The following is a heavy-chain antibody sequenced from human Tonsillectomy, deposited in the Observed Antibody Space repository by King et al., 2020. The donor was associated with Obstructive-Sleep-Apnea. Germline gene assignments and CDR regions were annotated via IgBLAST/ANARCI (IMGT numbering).Heavy chain of an antibody. CDR2: MYYSGNT. CDR1: GDSISNYY. V-gene: IGHV4-59*08. D-gene: IGHD5-12*01. Sequence: QVQLQESGPGLVKPSETLSLTCTVSGDSISNYYWSWIRQPPGKGLEWIGYMYYSGNTNYNPSLKSRVTISVNPSRIQFYLGLGSVTATDTAVYYCARHRGVEDYGGYGDYFDYWGQGTLVTVSS. CDR3: ARHRGVEDYGGYGDYFDY. J-gene: IGHJ4*02.